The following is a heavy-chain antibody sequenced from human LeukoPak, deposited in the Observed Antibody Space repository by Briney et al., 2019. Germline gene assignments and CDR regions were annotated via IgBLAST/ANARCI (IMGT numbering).Heavy chain of an antibody. J-gene: IGHJ4*02. CDR1: GGSLSAYY. CDR3: ARGGGEFNN. CDR2: MHTSGTT. V-gene: IGHV4-59*10. D-gene: IGHD2-15*01. Sequence: SETLSLTCAVYGGSLSAYYWSWIRQPAGKGLEWIGRMHTSGTTNYNPALKSRVTISEDTSKNQFSLNLTSVTAADTAVYYCARGGGEFNNWGQGTLVTVSS.